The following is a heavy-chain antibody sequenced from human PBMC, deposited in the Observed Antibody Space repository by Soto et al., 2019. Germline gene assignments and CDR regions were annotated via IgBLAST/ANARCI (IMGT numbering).Heavy chain of an antibody. V-gene: IGHV1-8*01. CDR3: ASGGPPPYYYFSGAVT. CDR2: MNPNSGNT. D-gene: IGHD3-10*01. J-gene: IGHJ5*02. Sequence: ASVYVSCKASGYTFTSYDINWVRQATGQGLEWMGWMNPNSGNTGYAQKFQGRVTMTRNTSISTAYMELSSLRSEDTAVYYCASGGPPPYYYFSGAVTWGQGTLVTVSS. CDR1: GYTFTSYD.